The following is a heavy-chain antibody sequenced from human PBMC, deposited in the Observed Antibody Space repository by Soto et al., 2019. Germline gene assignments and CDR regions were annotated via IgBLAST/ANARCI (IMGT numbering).Heavy chain of an antibody. Sequence: SETLSLTCTVSGGSISSHYLNWIRQPPGKGLEWIGYISNSGTTKFNPSLQSRVTISVDTSKNQFSLKLSSVTAADTAVYYCAKVAYDSSGYGAFDIWGQGTMVTVPS. CDR2: ISNSGTT. J-gene: IGHJ3*02. D-gene: IGHD3-22*01. V-gene: IGHV4-59*11. CDR1: GGSISSHY. CDR3: AKVAYDSSGYGAFDI.